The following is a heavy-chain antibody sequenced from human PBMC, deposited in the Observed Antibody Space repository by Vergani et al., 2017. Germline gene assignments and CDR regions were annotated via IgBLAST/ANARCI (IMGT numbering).Heavy chain of an antibody. CDR1: GGTFSSYA. J-gene: IGHJ4*02. CDR3: ARATCSGGSCYRGFEY. CDR2: IIPSLATT. Sequence: QVQLVQSGAEVKKPGSSVKVSCKASGGTFSSYALNWVRQAPGQGLEWMGSIIPSLATTIYAQKFQGRVTITADESTSTAYMELSSLKSEDTAVFYCARATCSGGSCYRGFEYWGQGSLITDSS. V-gene: IGHV1-69*11. D-gene: IGHD2-15*01.